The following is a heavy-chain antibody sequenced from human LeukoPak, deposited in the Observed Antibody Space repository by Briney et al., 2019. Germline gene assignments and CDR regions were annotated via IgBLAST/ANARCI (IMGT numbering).Heavy chain of an antibody. V-gene: IGHV3-48*04. D-gene: IGHD2-21*02. CDR1: GFTLSSYS. CDR2: ISSSSSTI. Sequence: GGSLRLSCAASGFTLSSYSMNWVRQAPGKGLEWVSYISSSSSTIYYADSVKGRFTISRDNAKNSLYLQMNSLRAEDTAVYYCARGNIVVVTAPRAEYFQHWGQGTLVTVSS. J-gene: IGHJ1*01. CDR3: ARGNIVVVTAPRAEYFQH.